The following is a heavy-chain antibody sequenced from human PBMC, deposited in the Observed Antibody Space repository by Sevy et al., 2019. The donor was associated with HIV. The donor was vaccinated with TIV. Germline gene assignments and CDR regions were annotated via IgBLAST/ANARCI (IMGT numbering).Heavy chain of an antibody. CDR3: ARGTHDYGDYDRDAFDI. CDR2: ISGGGTYI. CDR1: EFTFSSYS. V-gene: IGHV3-21*01. Sequence: GGSLRLSCATSEFTFSSYSMNWVRQAPGNGLEWVSSISGGGTYIYSADSVKGRFTISRDNAKNSLSLQMNSLRAEDTAVYYCARGTHDYGDYDRDAFDIWGQGTMVTVSS. D-gene: IGHD4-17*01. J-gene: IGHJ3*02.